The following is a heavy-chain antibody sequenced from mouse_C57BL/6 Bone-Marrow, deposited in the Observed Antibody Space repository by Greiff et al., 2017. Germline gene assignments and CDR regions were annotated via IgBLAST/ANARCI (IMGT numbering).Heavy chain of an antibody. J-gene: IGHJ1*03. Sequence: QVQLQQSGAELVRPGTSVKMSCKASGYTFTNYWIGWAKQRPGHGLEWIGDIYPGGGYTNYNEKFKGKATLTADKSSSTAYMQFSSLTSEDSAIYYGARYYSNPYWYFDVWGTGTTVTVSS. CDR2: IYPGGGYT. CDR1: GYTFTNYW. V-gene: IGHV1-63*01. CDR3: ARYYSNPYWYFDV. D-gene: IGHD2-5*01.